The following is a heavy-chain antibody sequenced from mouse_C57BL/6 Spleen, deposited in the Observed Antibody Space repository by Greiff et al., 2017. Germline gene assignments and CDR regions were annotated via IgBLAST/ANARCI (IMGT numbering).Heavy chain of an antibody. CDR3: ARSYGNPFDY. V-gene: IGHV1-39*01. CDR1: GYSFTDYN. J-gene: IGHJ2*01. D-gene: IGHD2-1*01. CDR2: INPNYGTT. Sequence: VQLQQPGPELVKPGASVKISCTASGYSFTDYNMNWVKQSNGKSLEWIGVINPNYGTTSYNQKFKGKATLTVDHSSSTAYMQLNSLTSEDSAVXYCARSYGNPFDYWGQGTTLTVSS.